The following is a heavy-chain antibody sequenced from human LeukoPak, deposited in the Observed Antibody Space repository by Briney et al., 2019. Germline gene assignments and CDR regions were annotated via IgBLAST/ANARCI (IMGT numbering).Heavy chain of an antibody. CDR3: AKGVGGSYYFDF. D-gene: IGHD1-26*01. J-gene: IGHJ4*02. CDR1: GFTFSNCV. CDR2: ISGSGGST. V-gene: IGHV3-23*01. Sequence: GGSLRLSCAASGFTFSNCVMNWVRQAPGKGLGWVSAISGSGGSTSYADSVKGRFTISRDNSKSTLYLQMNSLRAEDTAVYYCAKGVGGSYYFDFWGQGTLVTVSS.